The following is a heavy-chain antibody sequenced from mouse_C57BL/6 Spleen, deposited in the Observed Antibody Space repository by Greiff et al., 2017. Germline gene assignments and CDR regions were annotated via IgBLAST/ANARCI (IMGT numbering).Heavy chain of an antibody. D-gene: IGHD2-1*01. J-gene: IGHJ4*01. CDR3: ARVGGNYVGYYAMDY. Sequence: VQLQQPGTELVKPGASVKLSCKASGYTFTSYWMHWVKQRPGQGLEWIGNINPSNGGTNYNEKFKSKATLTVDKSSSTAYMQLSSLTSEDSAVYYCARVGGNYVGYYAMDYWGQGTSVTVSS. CDR2: INPSNGGT. CDR1: GYTFTSYW. V-gene: IGHV1-53*01.